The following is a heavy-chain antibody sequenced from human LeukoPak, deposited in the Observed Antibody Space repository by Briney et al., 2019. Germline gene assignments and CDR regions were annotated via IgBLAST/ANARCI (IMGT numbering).Heavy chain of an antibody. Sequence: ASVKVSCKASGYTFTGYYMHWVRQAPGQGLAWMGWINPNSGGTNYAQKFQGRVTMTRDTSISTAYMELSRLRSDDTAVYHCAREYTMIVAVSGYFDYWGQGTLVTVSS. V-gene: IGHV1-2*02. CDR2: INPNSGGT. J-gene: IGHJ4*02. CDR1: GYTFTGYY. CDR3: AREYTMIVAVSGYFDY. D-gene: IGHD3-22*01.